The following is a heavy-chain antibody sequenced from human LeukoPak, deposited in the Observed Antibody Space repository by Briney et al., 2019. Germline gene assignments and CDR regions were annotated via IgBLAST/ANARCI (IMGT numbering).Heavy chain of an antibody. CDR3: ARDVQDSRTGGLDF. D-gene: IGHD3-22*01. J-gene: IGHJ4*02. V-gene: IGHV3-74*01. CDR1: GFTFSTYW. Sequence: GGFLRLSCAASGFTFSTYWIHWVRQAPGKGLVWVSRISGDGSDTRYANSVKGRFTISRDNAKNTVFLQMNSLRDEDTAVYYCARDVQDSRTGGLDFWGQGTLVTVSS. CDR2: ISGDGSDT.